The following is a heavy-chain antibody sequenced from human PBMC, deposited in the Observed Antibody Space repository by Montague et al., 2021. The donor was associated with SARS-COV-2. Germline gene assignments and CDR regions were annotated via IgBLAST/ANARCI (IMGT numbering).Heavy chain of an antibody. D-gene: IGHD2-2*02. CDR1: GGSFSRYY. V-gene: IGHV4-34*01. J-gene: IGHJ6*03. CDR2: ISQSGNT. Sequence: SATLSLTCAVSGGSFSRYYWSWIRQPPGKGLEWIGEISQSGNTKYNPSLQSRVSMSFDTSRNQFSLKVSSVTAADTAIYYCARLGDGIVPSPILGLGPYYSCYYIDVWGKGTTVTVSS. CDR3: ARLGDGIVPSPILGLGPYYSCYYIDV.